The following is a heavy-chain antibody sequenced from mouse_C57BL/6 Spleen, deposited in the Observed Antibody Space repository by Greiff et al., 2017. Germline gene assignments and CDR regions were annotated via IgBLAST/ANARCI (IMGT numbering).Heavy chain of an antibody. V-gene: IGHV1-62-2*01. Sequence: QVQLQQSGAELVKPGASVKLSCKASGYTFTEYTIHWVKQRSGQGLEWIGWFYPGSGSIKYNEKFKDKATLTADKSSSTVYMELSRLTSEDSAVXFCARHEKNYGSSYGGGYFDVWGTGTTVTVSS. J-gene: IGHJ1*03. CDR2: FYPGSGSI. CDR3: ARHEKNYGSSYGGGYFDV. D-gene: IGHD1-1*01. CDR1: GYTFTEYT.